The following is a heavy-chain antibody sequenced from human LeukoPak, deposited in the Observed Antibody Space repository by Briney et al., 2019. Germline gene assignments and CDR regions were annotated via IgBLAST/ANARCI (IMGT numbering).Heavy chain of an antibody. CDR3: ARGGSHYDILTGYYSSDY. CDR1: GYTFTSYD. J-gene: IGHJ4*02. Sequence: GASVKVSCKASGYTFTSYDINWVRQATGQGLEWMGWMNPNSGNTGYAQKFQGRVTMTRNTSISTAYMELSSLRSEDTAVYYCARGGSHYDILTGYYSSDYWGQGTLVTVSS. D-gene: IGHD3-9*01. V-gene: IGHV1-8*01. CDR2: MNPNSGNT.